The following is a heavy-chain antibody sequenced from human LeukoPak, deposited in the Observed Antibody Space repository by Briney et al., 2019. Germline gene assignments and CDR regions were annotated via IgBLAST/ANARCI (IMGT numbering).Heavy chain of an antibody. V-gene: IGHV3-23*01. CDR2: ISGSHGST. CDR3: AKDTKIDP. CDR1: GFTFSSYG. D-gene: IGHD3-3*01. J-gene: IGHJ5*02. Sequence: GGSLRLSCAASGFTFSSYGMHWVRQAPGKGLDWVSSISGSHGSTYYADSVKGRFTISRDNSKNTLYLQMNSLRAEDTAVYYCAKDTKIDPWGQGTLVTVSS.